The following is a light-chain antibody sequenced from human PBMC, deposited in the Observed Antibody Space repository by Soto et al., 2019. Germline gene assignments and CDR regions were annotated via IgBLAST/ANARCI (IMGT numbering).Light chain of an antibody. CDR3: QQYNNWPLT. J-gene: IGKJ4*01. CDR1: QSVSSY. V-gene: IGKV3-15*01. Sequence: EVVMTRSPATLSVSLGDRATLSCRASQSVSSYLTWYQQKPGQAPRLLVYAASTRATGVPARFSGSGSGTEFTLTISSLQSEDFAVYSCQQYNNWPLTFGGGTKV. CDR2: AAS.